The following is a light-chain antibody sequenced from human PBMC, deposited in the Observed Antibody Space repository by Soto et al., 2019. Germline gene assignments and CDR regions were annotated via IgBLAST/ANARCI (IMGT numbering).Light chain of an antibody. J-gene: IGKJ1*01. CDR2: KAS. CDR3: QDYNSWT. V-gene: IGKV1-5*03. Sequence: NHMTPSPSTPSATVGDRVTIICRASQSISSWLAWYQQKPGKAPKLLIYKASNLQSGVSSRFSGSGSGTEFTLTISSLQPDDFATYYCQDYNSWTFGQGTKVDIK. CDR1: QSISSW.